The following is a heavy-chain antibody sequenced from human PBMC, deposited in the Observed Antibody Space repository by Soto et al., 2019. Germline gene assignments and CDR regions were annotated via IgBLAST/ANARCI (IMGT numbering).Heavy chain of an antibody. J-gene: IGHJ4*02. Sequence: QVQLQESGPGLVKPSETLSLTCTVSGGSVSSGSYYWSWIRQPPGKGLEWIGYIYYSGSTNYNPSLKRRVTMSVDTSKNQFSLKLSSVTAADTAVYYCASGDGYSSGWYASYWGQGTLVTVSS. CDR2: IYYSGST. V-gene: IGHV4-61*01. CDR1: GGSVSSGSYY. CDR3: ASGDGYSSGWYASY. D-gene: IGHD6-19*01.